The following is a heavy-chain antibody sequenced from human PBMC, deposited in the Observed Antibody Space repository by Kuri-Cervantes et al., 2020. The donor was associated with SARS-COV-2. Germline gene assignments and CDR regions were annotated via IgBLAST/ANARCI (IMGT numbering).Heavy chain of an antibody. D-gene: IGHD1-26*01. CDR3: ARRGGALGYFDY. J-gene: IGHJ4*02. CDR2: IYSGGST. Sequence: GGSLRLSCTASGFTFGDYAMSWFRRAPGKGLEWVSVIYSGGSTYYADSVKGRFTISRDNSKNTLYLQMNSLRDEDTAVYYCARRGGALGYFDYWGQGTLVTVSS. CDR1: GFTFGDYA. V-gene: IGHV3-66*04.